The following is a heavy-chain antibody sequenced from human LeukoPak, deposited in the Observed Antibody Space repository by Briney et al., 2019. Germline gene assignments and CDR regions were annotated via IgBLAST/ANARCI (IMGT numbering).Heavy chain of an antibody. CDR3: ARKSPSWGGAFDI. Sequence: PGGSLRLSCAASGFTFSSYSMNWVRQAPGKGLEWVSYISSSSSTIYYADSVKGRFTISRDNAKNSLYLQMNSLRAEDTAVYYCARKSPSWGGAFDIWGQGTMVTVSS. D-gene: IGHD3-16*01. CDR1: GFTFSSYS. J-gene: IGHJ3*02. CDR2: ISSSSSTI. V-gene: IGHV3-48*01.